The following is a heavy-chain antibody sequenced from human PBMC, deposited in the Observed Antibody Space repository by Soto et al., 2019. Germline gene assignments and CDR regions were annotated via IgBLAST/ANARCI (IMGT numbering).Heavy chain of an antibody. CDR3: ARGGYYGSGSYYACYHLAV. D-gene: IGHD3-10*01. V-gene: IGHV3-64*01. Sequence: GGSLRLSCAASGFTFSSYAMHWVRQAPGKGLEYVSAISSNGGSTYYANSVKGRFTISRDNSKNTLYLQMGSLRAEDMAVYYCARGGYYGSGSYYACYHLAVWGQGTTVTGSS. CDR1: GFTFSSYA. J-gene: IGHJ6*02. CDR2: ISSNGGST.